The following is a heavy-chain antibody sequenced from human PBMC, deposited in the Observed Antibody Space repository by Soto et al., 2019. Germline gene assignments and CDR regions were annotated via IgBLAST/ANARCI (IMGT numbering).Heavy chain of an antibody. Sequence: GGSLRLSCAASGFTFSSYGMHWVRQAPGKGLEWVAVISYDGSDKYYADSVKGRFTISRDNSKNTLYLQMNSLRAEDTAVYYCAKAWLSSSGWYWLNYWGQGTLVTVSS. CDR2: ISYDGSDK. J-gene: IGHJ4*02. V-gene: IGHV3-30*18. D-gene: IGHD6-19*01. CDR3: AKAWLSSSGWYWLNY. CDR1: GFTFSSYG.